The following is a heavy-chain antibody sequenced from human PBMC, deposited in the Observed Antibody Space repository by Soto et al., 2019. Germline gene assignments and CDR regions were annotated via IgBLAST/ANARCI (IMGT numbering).Heavy chain of an antibody. CDR3: ARDAYIWWSYQFDS. Sequence: GVSLRLSCTGSGFDFGDYYMSWIRQAPGKGLEWVSYIDSGDGTTYYTDSVKGRFTISRDNAKKTVYLQMSSLRVEDTALYYCARDAYIWWSYQFDSWGQGTLGTVAS. V-gene: IGHV3-11*01. D-gene: IGHD3-16*01. CDR1: GFDFGDYY. CDR2: IDSGDGTT. J-gene: IGHJ4*02.